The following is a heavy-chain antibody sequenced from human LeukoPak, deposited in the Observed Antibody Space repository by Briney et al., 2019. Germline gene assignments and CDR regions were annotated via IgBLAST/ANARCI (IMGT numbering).Heavy chain of an antibody. V-gene: IGHV4-30-2*01. CDR1: GASISSGGYS. Sequence: SETLSLTCAVSGASISSGGYSWSWLRQPPGKGLEWIGYIYHSGSTYYNPSLRSRVTISVDRSKNQFSLKLSSVTAADTAVYYCARYCSSTSCSFFDYWGQGTLVTVSS. J-gene: IGHJ4*02. D-gene: IGHD2-2*01. CDR2: IYHSGST. CDR3: ARYCSSTSCSFFDY.